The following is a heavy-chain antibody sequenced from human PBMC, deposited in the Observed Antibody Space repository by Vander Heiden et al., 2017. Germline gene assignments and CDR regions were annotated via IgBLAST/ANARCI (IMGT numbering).Heavy chain of an antibody. V-gene: IGHV4-59*01. D-gene: IGHD5-12*01. J-gene: IGHJ4*02. Sequence: QVQLQESGPGVVKPSETLSLTCTVSGGSINNYYWSWIRQPPGKGLEWIGFIYSSGSTNYIPSLKSRITISLDTSKNQFSLKLSSVTAADTAVYFCARGFSGYTFDSWGQGTLVTVSS. CDR3: ARGFSGYTFDS. CDR2: IYSSGST. CDR1: GGSINNYY.